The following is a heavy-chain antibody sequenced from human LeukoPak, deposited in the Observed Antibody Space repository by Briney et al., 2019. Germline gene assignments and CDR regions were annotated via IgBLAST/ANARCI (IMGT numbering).Heavy chain of an antibody. J-gene: IGHJ4*02. V-gene: IGHV3-23*01. CDR3: ARVWELSYDY. D-gene: IGHD3-16*02. CDR2: ITNTGSNT. Sequence: PGGSLRLSCAASGFTFSTYAMTWVRQAPGKGLEWVSTITNTGSNTYYADAVKGRFTISRDNSKNTVDLLVNSLRAEDTAVYYCARVWELSYDYWGQGTLVTVSS. CDR1: GFTFSTYA.